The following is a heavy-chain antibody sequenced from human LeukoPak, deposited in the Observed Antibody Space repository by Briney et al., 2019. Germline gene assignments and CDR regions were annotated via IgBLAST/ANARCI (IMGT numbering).Heavy chain of an antibody. CDR1: GYTFTSYG. CDR2: ISAYNGNT. CDR3: ARDSGYCSSTSCYDY. D-gene: IGHD2-2*01. Sequence: ASVKVSCKASGYTFTSYGISWVRQAPGQGLEWMGWISAYNGNTNYAQKLQGRVTMTTDTSTSTAYMELRSLRSDDTALYYCARDSGYCSSTSCYDYWGQGTLVTVSS. V-gene: IGHV1-18*01. J-gene: IGHJ4*02.